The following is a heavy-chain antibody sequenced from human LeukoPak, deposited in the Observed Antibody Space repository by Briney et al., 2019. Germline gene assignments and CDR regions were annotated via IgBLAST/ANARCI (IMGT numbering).Heavy chain of an antibody. CDR3: ARASEQWLATFGY. V-gene: IGHV3-7*03. D-gene: IGHD6-19*01. CDR1: GFTFSSYW. J-gene: IGHJ4*02. Sequence: PGGSLRLSCAASGFTFSSYWMSWVRKAPGKGLEWVANIKQDGSEKYYVDSVKGRFTISRDNAKNSLYLQMNSLRAEDTAVYYCARASEQWLATFGYWGQGTLVTVSS. CDR2: IKQDGSEK.